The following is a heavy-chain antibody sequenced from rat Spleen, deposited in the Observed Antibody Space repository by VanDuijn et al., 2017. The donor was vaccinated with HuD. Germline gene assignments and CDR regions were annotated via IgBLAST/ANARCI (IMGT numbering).Heavy chain of an antibody. J-gene: IGHJ2*01. V-gene: IGHV7-7*01. CDR3: AYGYTYFDY. CDR1: GFTFTDFY. CDR2: IRNKANGYTT. Sequence: EVKLLESGGGLVQPGGSMRLSCAASGFTFTDFYMNWIRQPAGKAPEWLGFIRNKANGYTTEYNPSVKGRFTISRDNTQNMLYLQMNTLRAEDTATYYCAYGYTYFDYWGQGVMVTVSS. D-gene: IGHD1-4*01.